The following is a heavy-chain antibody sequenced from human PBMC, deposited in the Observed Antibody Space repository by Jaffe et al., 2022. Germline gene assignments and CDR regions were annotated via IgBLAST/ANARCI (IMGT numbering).Heavy chain of an antibody. D-gene: IGHD3-16*02. J-gene: IGHJ6*03. Sequence: QVQLVESGGGVVQPGGSLRLSCAASGFTFSSYGMHWVRQAPGKGLEWVAFIRYDGSNKYYADSVKGRFTISRDNSKNTLYLQMNSLRAEDTAVYYCAKAGDYVWGSYRSYYYYMDVWGKGTTVTVSS. CDR3: AKAGDYVWGSYRSYYYYMDV. V-gene: IGHV3-30*02. CDR1: GFTFSSYG. CDR2: IRYDGSNK.